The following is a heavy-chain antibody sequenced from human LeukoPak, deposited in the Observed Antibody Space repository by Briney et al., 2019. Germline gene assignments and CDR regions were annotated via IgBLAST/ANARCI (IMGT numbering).Heavy chain of an antibody. J-gene: IGHJ6*04. Sequence: GGSLRLSCAASGFTFSSYAMHWVRQAPGKGLEWVAVISYDGSNKYYADSVKGRFTISRDNSKNTLYLQMNSLRAEDTAVYYCARDRKGGSEPYYYYGMDVWGKGTTVTVSS. CDR2: ISYDGSNK. D-gene: IGHD3-10*01. CDR1: GFTFSSYA. V-gene: IGHV3-30*04. CDR3: ARDRKGGSEPYYYYGMDV.